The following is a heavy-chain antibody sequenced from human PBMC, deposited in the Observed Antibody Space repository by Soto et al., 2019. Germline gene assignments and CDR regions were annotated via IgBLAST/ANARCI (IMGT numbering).Heavy chain of an antibody. D-gene: IGHD4-4*01. CDR3: ARGSNHFDY. CDR1: GFTSSNYW. V-gene: IGHV3-74*01. Sequence: HPGGSLRLSCAASGFTSSNYWMHWVRQVPGKGPVWVSRINSDGNSTSYADSVKGRFTISRDNAKNTLYLQMNSLRAEDTAVYYCARGSNHFDYWGQGTLVTVSS. J-gene: IGHJ4*02. CDR2: INSDGNST.